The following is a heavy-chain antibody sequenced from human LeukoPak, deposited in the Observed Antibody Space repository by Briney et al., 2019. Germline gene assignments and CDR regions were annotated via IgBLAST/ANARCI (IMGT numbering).Heavy chain of an antibody. J-gene: IGHJ6*02. D-gene: IGHD2-2*01. CDR3: ARHRRPVVPARGMDV. Sequence: PSETLSLTCTVSGDSIGSGTSYWGWIRQPPGKGLQWIGTIYYSGITYYNPSLKSRVTISVDTSKNQFSLKLSSVTDADTAVYYCARHRRPVVPARGMDVWGQGTPVTVSS. CDR2: IYYSGIT. V-gene: IGHV4-39*01. CDR1: GDSIGSGTSY.